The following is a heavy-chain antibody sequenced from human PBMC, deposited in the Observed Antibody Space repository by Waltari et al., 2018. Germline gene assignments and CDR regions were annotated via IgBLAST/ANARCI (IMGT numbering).Heavy chain of an antibody. D-gene: IGHD5-12*01. Sequence: QVQLVQSGAEVKKPGASVKVSCKASGYTFTGYYMHWVRQAPGQGLEWMGRINPNSGGTNYAQKFQGRVTRTRDTSISTAYMELSRLRSDDTAVYYCARDPPGLYDWVPRDGFDPWGQGTLVTVSS. J-gene: IGHJ5*02. V-gene: IGHV1-2*06. CDR1: GYTFTGYY. CDR2: INPNSGGT. CDR3: ARDPPGLYDWVPRDGFDP.